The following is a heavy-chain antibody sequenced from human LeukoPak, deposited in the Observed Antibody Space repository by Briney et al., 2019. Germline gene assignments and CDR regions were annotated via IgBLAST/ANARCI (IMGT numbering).Heavy chain of an antibody. V-gene: IGHV3-21*01. CDR1: GFTFSSYS. J-gene: IGHJ5*02. D-gene: IGHD3-10*01. CDR3: ARDRYGSVAWFDP. Sequence: GGSLRLSCAASGFTFSSYSVNWVRQAPGKGLEWVSSISSSSSYIYYADSVKGRFTISRDNAKNSLYLQMNSLRAEDTAVYYCARDRYGSVAWFDPWGRGTLVTVSS. CDR2: ISSSSSYI.